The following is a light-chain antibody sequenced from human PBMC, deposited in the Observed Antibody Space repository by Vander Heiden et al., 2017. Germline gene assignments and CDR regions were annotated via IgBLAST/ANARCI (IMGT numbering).Light chain of an antibody. V-gene: IGKV2-28*01. CDR3: MQALQTPRT. CDR1: QSLPHSNGYNY. CDR2: LGS. Sequence: DIVMTQSPPSLPVTPGEPASISCRSSQSLPHSNGYNYLDWYLQKPGQSPQLLIYLGSNRASGVPDRFSGSGSGTDFTLKISRVEAEDVGVYYCMQALQTPRTFGQGTKLEIK. J-gene: IGKJ2*01.